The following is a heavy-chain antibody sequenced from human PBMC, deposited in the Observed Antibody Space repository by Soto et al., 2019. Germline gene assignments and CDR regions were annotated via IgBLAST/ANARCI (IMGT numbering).Heavy chain of an antibody. Sequence: PSETLSLTCTVSGGSISSYYWSWIRQPPGKGLEWIGYIYYSGSTNYNPSLKSRVTISVDTSKNQFSLKLSSVTAADTAVHYCARAWGYSYGFDPWGQGTLVTVSS. CDR2: IYYSGST. J-gene: IGHJ5*02. D-gene: IGHD5-18*01. CDR3: ARAWGYSYGFDP. CDR1: GGSISSYY. V-gene: IGHV4-59*08.